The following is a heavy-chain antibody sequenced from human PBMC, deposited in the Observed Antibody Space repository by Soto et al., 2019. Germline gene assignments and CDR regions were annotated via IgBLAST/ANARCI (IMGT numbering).Heavy chain of an antibody. CDR3: ARDPDSYSGSYRGFDY. D-gene: IGHD1-26*01. J-gene: IGHJ4*02. V-gene: IGHV1-69*01. CDR2: IISIFGTA. CDR1: GGTFSSYA. Sequence: QVQLVQSGAEVKKPGSSVKVSCKASGGTFSSYAISWVRQAPGQGLEWMGGIISIFGTANYAQKFQGRVTITADESTSTAYMELSRLRSEDTAVYYCARDPDSYSGSYRGFDYWGQGSLVTVSS.